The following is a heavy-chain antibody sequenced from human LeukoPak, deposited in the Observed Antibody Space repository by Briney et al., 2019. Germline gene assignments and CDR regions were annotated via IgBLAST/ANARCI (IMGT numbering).Heavy chain of an antibody. D-gene: IGHD3-16*01. J-gene: IGHJ4*02. Sequence: ASVKVSCKASGYTFTSYYLHWVRQAPGQGLEWMGIINPSGGSTRYAQKFQGRVTMTRDTSTSTVYMELSSLRSEDTAVYYCARNRKLGEIDYWGQGTLVTVSS. CDR2: INPSGGST. CDR3: ARNRKLGEIDY. V-gene: IGHV1-46*01. CDR1: GYTFTSYY.